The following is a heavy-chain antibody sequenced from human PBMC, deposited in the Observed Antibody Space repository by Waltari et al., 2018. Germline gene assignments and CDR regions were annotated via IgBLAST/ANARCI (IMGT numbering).Heavy chain of an antibody. CDR2: INEDGSAR. CDR1: GFTFSNYW. CDR3: ARDIPAGNSFLDY. Sequence: EVQLVESGGGLVQPGGSLRLSCVVSGFTFSNYWMTWVRQAPGKGLQWVANINEDGSARSYEDSLSGRFTISRDNAKMSLYLQINSLRAEDTAVYYCARDIPAGNSFLDYWGQGTQVTVSS. J-gene: IGHJ4*02. V-gene: IGHV3-7*01. D-gene: IGHD2-2*02.